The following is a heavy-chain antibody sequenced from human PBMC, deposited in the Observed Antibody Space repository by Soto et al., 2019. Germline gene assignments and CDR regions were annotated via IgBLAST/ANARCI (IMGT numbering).Heavy chain of an antibody. CDR2: IVVGSVNR. CDR1: GCTFTNSA. CDR3: AADDWGYCSGRSCYSVDAFDI. V-gene: IGHV1-58*01. D-gene: IGHD2-15*01. Sequence: SLQVSCKASGCTFTNSAVQWVRQAPGQRLEWIGWIVVGSVNRNYAQKFQERVTISRDMSTSTTYMELSSLRSEDTAMSYCAADDWGYCSGRSCYSVDAFDICG. J-gene: IGHJ3*02.